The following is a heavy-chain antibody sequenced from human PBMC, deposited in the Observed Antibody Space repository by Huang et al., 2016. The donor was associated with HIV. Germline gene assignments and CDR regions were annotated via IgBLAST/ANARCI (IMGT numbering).Heavy chain of an antibody. CDR2: IETTGMT. J-gene: IGHJ5*02. CDR3: ARDFFRANSNNWFDP. D-gene: IGHD3-3*01. V-gene: IGHV4-61*09. CDR1: GDSMSSGPYY. Sequence: QVQLQESGPGLVKPSQTLSLTCTVSGDSMSSGPYYWSWIRQPAGKGLEWIGHIETTGMTTYNPSLKSRVTISIDTSKNQFSLKLTSVTAADTAVYYCARDFFRANSNNWFDPWGQGTLVAVSS.